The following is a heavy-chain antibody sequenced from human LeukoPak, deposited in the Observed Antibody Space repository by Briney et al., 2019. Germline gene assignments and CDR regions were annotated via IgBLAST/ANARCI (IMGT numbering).Heavy chain of an antibody. D-gene: IGHD6-13*01. CDR1: GFTFSSYA. V-gene: IGHV3-23*01. J-gene: IGHJ4*02. CDR2: ISGSGGST. Sequence: GGSLRLSCAASGFTFSSYAMSWVRQAPGKGLEWVSAISGSGGSTYYADSVKGRFTISRDNSKNTLYLQMNSLRAEDTAVYYCAKLPSSYSSSWYAGSDYWGQGTLVTVSS. CDR3: AKLPSSYSSSWYAGSDY.